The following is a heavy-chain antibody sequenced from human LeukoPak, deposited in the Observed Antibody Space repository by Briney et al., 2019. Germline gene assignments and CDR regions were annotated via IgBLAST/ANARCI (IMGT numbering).Heavy chain of an antibody. J-gene: IGHJ3*02. CDR2: ISYDGSNK. CDR3: ARSSISKDAFDI. Sequence: GGSLRLSCAASGFTFSNYGMHWVRQAPGKGLEWVALISYDGSNKYYADSVKGRFTISSDNAKNSLYLQMNSLRAEDTAVYYCARSSISKDAFDIWGQGTMVTVSS. V-gene: IGHV3-30*03. CDR1: GFTFSNYG. D-gene: IGHD6-13*01.